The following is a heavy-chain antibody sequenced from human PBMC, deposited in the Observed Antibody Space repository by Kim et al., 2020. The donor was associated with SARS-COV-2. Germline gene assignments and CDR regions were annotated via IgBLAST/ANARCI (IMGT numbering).Heavy chain of an antibody. Sequence: GGSLRLSCETSGFTFSDYTMNWVRQAPGKGLEWVSLISGDGNRTNYADSVKGRFTISRDNGKNSLSLLMSSLRTDDTALYYCAKEGLRATAFYYYYYVDV. V-gene: IGHV3-43*01. D-gene: IGHD5-18*01. CDR3: AKEGLRATAFYYYYYVDV. CDR1: GFTFSDYT. J-gene: IGHJ6*03. CDR2: ISGDGNRT.